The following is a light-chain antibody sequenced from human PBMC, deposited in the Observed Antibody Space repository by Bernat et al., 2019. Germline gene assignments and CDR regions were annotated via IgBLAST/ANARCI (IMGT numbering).Light chain of an antibody. Sequence: IVLTQSPGTLSLSPGERATLSCRASQYVSSSYLAWYQQKPGQAPRLLIYGASSRVTGIPDRFSGSGSGTDFTLTISRLEPEDFAVYYCQQYDNSLYTFGQGTKLEIK. CDR2: GAS. V-gene: IGKV3-20*01. CDR3: QQYDNSLYT. J-gene: IGKJ2*01. CDR1: QYVSSSY.